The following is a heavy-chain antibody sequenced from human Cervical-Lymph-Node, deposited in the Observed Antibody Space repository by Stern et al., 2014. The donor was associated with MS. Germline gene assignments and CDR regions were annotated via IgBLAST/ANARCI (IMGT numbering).Heavy chain of an antibody. J-gene: IGHJ6*02. CDR1: GFTFRNAW. V-gene: IGHV3-15*01. Sequence: EDQLVESGGGLVKPGGSLRLSCAASGFTFRNAWMTWIRQAPGKGLEWVGRIQSKTDGGTTDYAAPVKGRFTISRDDSKNTLYLQMNSLKTEDTAVYYCTTLDRSYPYYYYGMDVWGQGTTVTVSS. CDR2: IQSKTDGGTT. CDR3: TTLDRSYPYYYYGMDV. D-gene: IGHD1-26*01.